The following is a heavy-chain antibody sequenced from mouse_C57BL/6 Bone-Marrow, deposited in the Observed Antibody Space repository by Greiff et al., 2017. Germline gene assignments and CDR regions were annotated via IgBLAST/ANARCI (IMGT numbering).Heavy chain of an antibody. J-gene: IGHJ2*01. V-gene: IGHV1-81*01. CDR2: IYPRSGNT. D-gene: IGHD1-1*01. CDR1: GYTFTSYG. CDR3: ARRHYYSSSYNYFDY. Sequence: VQLQESGAELARPGASVKLSCKASGYTFTSYGISWVKQRTGQGLEWIGEIYPRSGNTYYNEKFKGKATLTADKSSSTAYMELRSLTSEDSAVYFCARRHYYSSSYNYFDYWGQGTTLTVSS.